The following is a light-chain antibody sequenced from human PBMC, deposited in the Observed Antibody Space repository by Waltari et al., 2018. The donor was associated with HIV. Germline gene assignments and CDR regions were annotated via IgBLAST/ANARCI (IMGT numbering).Light chain of an antibody. CDR2: DVN. J-gene: IGLJ2*01. CDR1: SSDIGGYDY. CDR3: CSYAGSYTEI. V-gene: IGLV2-11*01. Sequence: QSALTQPASVAGSPGQSITIACTGISSDIGGYDYVSWYQRHPGKAPKLMIFDVNKRPSGVPARFSGSKSGHTASLTISGLQADDEADYYCCSYAGSYTEIFGGGTKLTVL.